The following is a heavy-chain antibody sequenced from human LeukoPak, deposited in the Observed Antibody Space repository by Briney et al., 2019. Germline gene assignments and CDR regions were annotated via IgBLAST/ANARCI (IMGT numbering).Heavy chain of an antibody. CDR3: ARVGYSGYDVMYYFDY. D-gene: IGHD5-12*01. V-gene: IGHV4-34*01. CDR2: INHSGST. J-gene: IGHJ4*02. Sequence: SETLSLTCAVYGGSFSGYYWSWIRQPPGKGLEWIGEINHSGSTNYNPSLKSRVTISVDTSKNQSSLKLSSVTAADTAVYYCARVGYSGYDVMYYFDYWGQGTLVTVSS. CDR1: GGSFSGYY.